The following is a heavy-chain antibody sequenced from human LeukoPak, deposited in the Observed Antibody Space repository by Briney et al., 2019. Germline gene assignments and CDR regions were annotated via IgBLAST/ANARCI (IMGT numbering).Heavy chain of an antibody. V-gene: IGHV3-23*01. CDR1: GFTFSSYA. J-gene: IGHJ4*02. CDR3: AEDLRKSPGYSSGGGDY. D-gene: IGHD6-19*01. Sequence: GGSLRLSCAASGFTFSSYAMSWVRQAPGKGLEWVSAISGSGGSTYYADSVKGRFTISRDNSKNTLYLQMNSLRAEDTAVYYCAEDLRKSPGYSSGGGDYWGQGTLVTVSS. CDR2: ISGSGGST.